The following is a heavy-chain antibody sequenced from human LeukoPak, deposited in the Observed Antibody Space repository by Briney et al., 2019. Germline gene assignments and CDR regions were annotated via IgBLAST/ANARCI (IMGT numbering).Heavy chain of an antibody. Sequence: ASVKVSCKASGYTFTSYDINWVRQATGQGLEWMGWMNPNSGNTGYAQKFQGRVTMTRNTSISTAYMELSSRRSEDTAVYYCARGVLRFLEWLPRYYYYYDMDVWGKGTTVTVSS. J-gene: IGHJ6*03. CDR2: MNPNSGNT. CDR1: GYTFTSYD. V-gene: IGHV1-8*01. CDR3: ARGVLRFLEWLPRYYYYYDMDV. D-gene: IGHD3-3*01.